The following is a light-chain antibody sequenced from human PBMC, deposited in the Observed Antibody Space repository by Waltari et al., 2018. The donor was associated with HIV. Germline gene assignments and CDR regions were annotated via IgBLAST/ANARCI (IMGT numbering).Light chain of an antibody. J-gene: IGLJ2*01. CDR3: QSYDSSLNGHVV. CDR1: RSNFVTGYD. CDR2: ANN. Sequence: QSVLTQAPSVSGAPGQRVTISRTGSRSNFVTGYDVHWYQQPPGTAPKLLIYANNERPSGVPARFSGSKSATSASLVITGLQAEDEADYYCQSYDSSLNGHVVFGGGTKVTVL. V-gene: IGLV1-40*01.